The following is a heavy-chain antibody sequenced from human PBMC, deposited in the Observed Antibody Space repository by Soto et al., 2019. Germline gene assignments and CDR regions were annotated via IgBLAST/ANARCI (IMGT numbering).Heavy chain of an antibody. Sequence: VGSLRLSCAASGFTFSSYGMHWVRQAPGKGLEWVAVISYDGSNKYYADSVKGRFTISRDNSKNTLYLQMNSLRAEDTAVYYCAKGYCSSTSCPSLYYYYGMDVWGQGTTVTVSS. CDR1: GFTFSSYG. J-gene: IGHJ6*02. V-gene: IGHV3-30*18. CDR3: AKGYCSSTSCPSLYYYYGMDV. D-gene: IGHD2-2*01. CDR2: ISYDGSNK.